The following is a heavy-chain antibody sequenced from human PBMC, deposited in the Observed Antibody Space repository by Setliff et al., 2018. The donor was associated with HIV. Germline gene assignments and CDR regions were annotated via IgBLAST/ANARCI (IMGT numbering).Heavy chain of an antibody. J-gene: IGHJ6*03. V-gene: IGHV3-49*03. CDR1: GFNFDFYA. Sequence: GGSLRLSCTTSGFNFDFYAMSWFRQAPGKGLEWVGFIRGTHNGATTDYAASVKGRFTVSRDDSKNSLYLQMNSLKTEDTAVYYCTRHVDSGTYMDVWGRGTTVTVSS. CDR2: IRGTHNGATT. D-gene: IGHD5-18*01. CDR3: TRHVDSGTYMDV.